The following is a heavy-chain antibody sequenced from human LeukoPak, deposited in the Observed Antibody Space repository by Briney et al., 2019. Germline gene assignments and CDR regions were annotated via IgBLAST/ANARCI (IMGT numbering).Heavy chain of an antibody. V-gene: IGHV5-51*01. D-gene: IGHD1-26*01. Sequence: GESLKISCKGSGYTFSSNWIGWVRQMPGKGLERMGIIYPGDSDTRYSPSFQGQVTISADKSSSTAYLQWSSLKASDTAMYYCARHRVGIYSRNHAFDTWGQGTMVTVSS. CDR2: IYPGDSDT. CDR3: ARHRVGIYSRNHAFDT. J-gene: IGHJ3*02. CDR1: GYTFSSNW.